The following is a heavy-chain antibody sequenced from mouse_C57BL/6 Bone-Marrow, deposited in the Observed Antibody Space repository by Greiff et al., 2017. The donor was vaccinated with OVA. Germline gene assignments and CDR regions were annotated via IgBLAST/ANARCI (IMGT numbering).Heavy chain of an antibody. D-gene: IGHD1-1*01. Sequence: QVQLQQPGTELVKPGASVKLSCKASGYTFTSYWMHWVKQRPGQGLEWIGNINPSNGGTNYNEKFKSKATLTVDKSSSTAYMQLSSLTSEDSAVYDCARSPLYYYGSSFDYWGQGTTLTVSS. CDR2: INPSNGGT. V-gene: IGHV1-53*01. CDR3: ARSPLYYYGSSFDY. J-gene: IGHJ2*01. CDR1: GYTFTSYW.